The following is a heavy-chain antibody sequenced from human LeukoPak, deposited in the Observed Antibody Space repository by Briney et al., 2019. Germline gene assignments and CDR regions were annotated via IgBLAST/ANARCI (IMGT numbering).Heavy chain of an antibody. D-gene: IGHD6-19*01. CDR2: ISSSGSTI. V-gene: IGHV3-11*01. CDR3: ARDVIPHIGGRSYSSGTGFDY. Sequence: KPGGSLRLSCAASGFTFSDYYMSWIRQAPGKGLEWVSYISSSGSTIYYADSVKGRFTISRDNAKNSLYLQMNSLRAEDTAVYYCARDVIPHIGGRSYSSGTGFDYWGQGTLVTVSS. J-gene: IGHJ4*02. CDR1: GFTFSDYY.